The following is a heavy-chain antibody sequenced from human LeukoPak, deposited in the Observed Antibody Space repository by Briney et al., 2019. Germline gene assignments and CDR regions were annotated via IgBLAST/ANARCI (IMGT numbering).Heavy chain of an antibody. Sequence: SETLSLTCAVYGGSFSGYYWSWIRQPPGKGLEWIGEINHSGSTNYNPALKSRVAISVDTSKNQFSLKLSSVTAADTAVYYCARGLGGYCSSTSCRSAEYFQHWGQGTLVTVSS. J-gene: IGHJ1*01. V-gene: IGHV4-34*01. CDR2: INHSGST. CDR3: ARGLGGYCSSTSCRSAEYFQH. CDR1: GGSFSGYY. D-gene: IGHD2-2*01.